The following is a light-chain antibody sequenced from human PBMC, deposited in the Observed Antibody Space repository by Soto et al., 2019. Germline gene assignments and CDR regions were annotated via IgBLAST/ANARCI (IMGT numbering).Light chain of an antibody. Sequence: DIQMTQSPSSLSTSVGDRVTITCRASQYINNYLNWYQQKPGKAPKLLIFAAYNLQSGVPSRFSGSGSGTDFTLTISSLQPEDFAVYYCQQYNNWPRTFGQGTKVEIK. CDR2: AAY. J-gene: IGKJ1*01. V-gene: IGKV1-39*01. CDR1: QYINNY. CDR3: QQYNNWPRT.